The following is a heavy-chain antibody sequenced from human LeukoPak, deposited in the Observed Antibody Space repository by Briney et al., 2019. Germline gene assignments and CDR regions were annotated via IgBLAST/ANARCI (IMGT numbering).Heavy chain of an antibody. Sequence: SVKVSCKASGGTFSSYTISWVRQAPGQGLEWMGRIIPILGIANYAQKFQGRVTITADKSPSTAYMELSSLRSEDTAVYYCARGHYDFWSGYLGYWGQGTLVTVSS. J-gene: IGHJ4*02. D-gene: IGHD3-3*01. CDR3: ARGHYDFWSGYLGY. CDR2: IIPILGIA. CDR1: GGTFSSYT. V-gene: IGHV1-69*02.